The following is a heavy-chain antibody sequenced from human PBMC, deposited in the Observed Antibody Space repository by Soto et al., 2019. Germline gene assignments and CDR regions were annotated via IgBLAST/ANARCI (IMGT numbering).Heavy chain of an antibody. CDR1: GFTLSSYS. D-gene: IGHD6-19*01. V-gene: IGHV3-23*01. CDR2: ISGSGGST. CDR3: AKDQLAVAGLNWFDP. Sequence: GGSLRLSCAVSGFTLSSYSMNWVRQAPGKGLEWVSSISGSGGSTYYADSVKGRFTISRDNSKNTLYLQMNSLRAEDTAVYYCAKDQLAVAGLNWFDPWGQGTLVTVSS. J-gene: IGHJ5*02.